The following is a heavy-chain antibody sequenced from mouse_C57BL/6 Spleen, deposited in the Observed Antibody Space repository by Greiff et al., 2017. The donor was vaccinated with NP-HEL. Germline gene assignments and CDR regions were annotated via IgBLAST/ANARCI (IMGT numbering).Heavy chain of an antibody. Sequence: QVQLQQPGAELVKPGASVKLSCKASGYTFTSYWMQWVKQRPGQGLEWIGEIDPSDSYTNYNQKFKGKATLTVDTSSSTAYMQLSSLTSEDSAVYYCARSRPWFAYWGQGTLVTVSA. V-gene: IGHV1-50*01. CDR1: GYTFTSYW. CDR2: IDPSDSYT. CDR3: ARSRPWFAY. J-gene: IGHJ3*01.